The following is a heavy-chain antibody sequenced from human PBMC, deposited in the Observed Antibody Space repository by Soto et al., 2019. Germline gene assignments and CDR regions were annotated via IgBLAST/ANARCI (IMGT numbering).Heavy chain of an antibody. CDR3: IKVLTRGVGVPRFYFDS. Sequence: PGGSLRLSCAASGFTFSNDWMHWVRQAPGKGLEWVSRINADGGSTHYADSVRGRFTISRDNAKNTLFLQLNSLRVEDTAIYYCIKVLTRGVGVPRFYFDSWGQGTLV. CDR2: INADGGST. V-gene: IGHV3-74*01. CDR1: GFTFSNDW. J-gene: IGHJ4*02. D-gene: IGHD3-9*01.